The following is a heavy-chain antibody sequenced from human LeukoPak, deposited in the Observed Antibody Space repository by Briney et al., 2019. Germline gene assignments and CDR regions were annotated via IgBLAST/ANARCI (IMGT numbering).Heavy chain of an antibody. CDR1: GYTFNGYY. CDR2: INPNTGDR. CDR3: ARSRMSDAFDI. Sequence: ASVRVSCKASGYTFNGYYMHWVRQAPGQGLEWMGRINPNTGDRNYAQKFQGRVTMTRDTSISTAYMELSRLRSDDTAVYYCARSRMSDAFDIWGQGTTVTVSS. J-gene: IGHJ3*02. D-gene: IGHD2/OR15-2a*01. V-gene: IGHV1-2*06.